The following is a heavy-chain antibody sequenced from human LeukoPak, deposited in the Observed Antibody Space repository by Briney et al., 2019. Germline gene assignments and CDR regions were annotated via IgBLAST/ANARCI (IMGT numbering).Heavy chain of an antibody. Sequence: SVKVSCKASGGTFSSYAIGWVRQAPGQGLEWMGGIIPIFGTENYAQKFQGRVTITADESTSTDYMELSSLRSEDTAVYYCARADSSGVAFDIWGQGTMVTVSS. D-gene: IGHD3-22*01. CDR2: IIPIFGTE. J-gene: IGHJ3*02. V-gene: IGHV1-69*01. CDR3: ARADSSGVAFDI. CDR1: GGTFSSYA.